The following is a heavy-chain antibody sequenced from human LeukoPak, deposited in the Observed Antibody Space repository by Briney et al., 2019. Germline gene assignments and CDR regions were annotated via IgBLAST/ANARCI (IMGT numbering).Heavy chain of an antibody. D-gene: IGHD3-10*01. J-gene: IGHJ4*02. V-gene: IGHV4-39*07. CDR2: IYYSGST. CDR3: ARGSYYYGSRNYLAPNFDY. CDR1: GGSISSSSYY. Sequence: SETLSLTCTVSGGSISSSSYYWGWIRQPPGKGLEWIGSIYYSGSTYYNPSLKSRVTISVDTSKNQFSLKLSSVTAADTAVYYCARGSYYYGSRNYLAPNFDYWGQGTLVTVSS.